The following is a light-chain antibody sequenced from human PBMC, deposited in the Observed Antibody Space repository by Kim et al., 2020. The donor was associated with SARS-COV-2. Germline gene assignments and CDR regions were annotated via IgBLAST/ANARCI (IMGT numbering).Light chain of an antibody. CDR1: STNIGINV. Sequence: ELTQPPSASGTPGQKVAISCSGSSTNIGINVVNWYQQLPGTAPKLLMFDNNQRPSGVPDRFSGSKSVTSASLAISGLQSEDEADYYCATWDDSLHGVVFGGGTQLTVL. J-gene: IGLJ2*01. CDR3: ATWDDSLHGVV. CDR2: DNN. V-gene: IGLV1-44*01.